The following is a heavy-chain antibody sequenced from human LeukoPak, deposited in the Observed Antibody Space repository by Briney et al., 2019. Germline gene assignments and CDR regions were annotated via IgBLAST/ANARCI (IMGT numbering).Heavy chain of an antibody. CDR2: IYHSGST. V-gene: IGHV4-30-2*03. D-gene: IGHD6-19*01. J-gene: IGHJ5*02. Sequence: SETLSLTCAVSGGSISSGGYSWSWIRQPPGKGLEWIGYIYHSGSTYYNPSLKSRVTISVDTSKNQFSLKLSSVTAADTAVYYCARQEAPVAGYNWFDPWGQGTLVTVSS. CDR3: ARQEAPVAGYNWFDP. CDR1: GGSISSGGYS.